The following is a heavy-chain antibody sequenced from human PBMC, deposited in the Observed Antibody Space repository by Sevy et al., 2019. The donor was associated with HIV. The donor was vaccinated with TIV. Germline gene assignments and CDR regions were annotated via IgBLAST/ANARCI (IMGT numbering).Heavy chain of an antibody. D-gene: IGHD3-10*01. CDR3: ARDPRNYYGSGGDY. V-gene: IGHV3-21*01. CDR1: GLTFSSYS. Sequence: GGSLRLSCAASGLTFSSYSMNWVRQAPGKGLEWVSSISSSSNYIYYADSVKGRFTISRDNAKNSLYLQMNSLRAEDTAVYYCARDPRNYYGSGGDYWGQGTLVTVSS. CDR2: ISSSSNYI. J-gene: IGHJ4*02.